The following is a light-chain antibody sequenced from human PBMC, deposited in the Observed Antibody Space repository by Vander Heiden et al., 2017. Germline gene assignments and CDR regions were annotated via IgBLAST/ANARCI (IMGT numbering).Light chain of an antibody. V-gene: IGKV3-11*01. Sequence: EIVLTRSPRTLSLSPGERATLSCRASQTVNRYLAWYQQKPGQAPRLLIYDASNRATGLPARFSGSGSGTDFTLTISSLEPEDFAVYYCTQRSTWPVTFGQGTRLEIK. CDR1: QTVNRY. J-gene: IGKJ5*01. CDR2: DAS. CDR3: TQRSTWPVT.